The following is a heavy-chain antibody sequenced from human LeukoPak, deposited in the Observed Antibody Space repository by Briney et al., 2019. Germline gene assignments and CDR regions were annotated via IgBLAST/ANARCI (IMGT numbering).Heavy chain of an antibody. Sequence: GGSLRLSCAASGFTFSSHAMSWVRQAPGKGLQWVSTISSGGGTTYYGDSVKGRFTISRDNSKNTLYLQMNSLRVDDTAIYYCANRGTKWLPPPTDAFDVWGQGTMVTVSS. CDR2: ISSGGGTT. CDR1: GFTFSSHA. J-gene: IGHJ3*01. V-gene: IGHV3-23*01. CDR3: ANRGTKWLPPPTDAFDV. D-gene: IGHD2-8*01.